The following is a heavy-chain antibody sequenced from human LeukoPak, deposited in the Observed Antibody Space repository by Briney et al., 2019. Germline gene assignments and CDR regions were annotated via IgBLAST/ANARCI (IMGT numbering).Heavy chain of an antibody. J-gene: IGHJ4*02. D-gene: IGHD3-3*01. CDR2: INHSGST. Sequence: SETLSLTCAVYGGSFSGYYWSWIRQPPGKGLEWIGEINHSGSTNYNPSLKSRVTISVDTSKNQFSLKLSSVTAADTAVYYCARGRSWSLPWFDYWGQGTLVTVSS. CDR3: ARGRSWSLPWFDY. V-gene: IGHV4-34*01. CDR1: GGSFSGYY.